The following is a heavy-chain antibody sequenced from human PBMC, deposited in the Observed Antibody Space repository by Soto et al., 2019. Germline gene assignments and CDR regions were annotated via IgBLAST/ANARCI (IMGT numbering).Heavy chain of an antibody. CDR2: SYSIGRT. D-gene: IGHD3-10*01. J-gene: IGHJ5*02. Sequence: SETLSLTCIVSGGSITSGGYYWSWIRQSPGKGLEWIGYSYSIGRTYYNPALKSRVTISVDKSKNQVSLRLNSVTAADTAVYYCAREYSYRFDPWGQEPWSPSPQ. CDR1: GGSITSGGYY. CDR3: AREYSYRFDP. V-gene: IGHV4-31*03.